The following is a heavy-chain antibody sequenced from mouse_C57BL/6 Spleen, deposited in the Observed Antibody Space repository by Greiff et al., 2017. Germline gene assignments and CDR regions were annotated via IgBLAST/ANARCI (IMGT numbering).Heavy chain of an antibody. V-gene: IGHV1-15*01. CDR3: TTRRTYGYGFDY. CDR2: IDPETGGT. J-gene: IGHJ2*01. CDR1: GYTFTDYE. D-gene: IGHD2-2*01. Sequence: VKLMESGAELVRPGASVTLSCKASGYTFTDYEMHWVKQTPVHGLEWIGAIDPETGGTAYNQKFKGKAILTADKSSSTAYMELRSLTSEDSAVYYCTTRRTYGYGFDYWGQGTTLTVSS.